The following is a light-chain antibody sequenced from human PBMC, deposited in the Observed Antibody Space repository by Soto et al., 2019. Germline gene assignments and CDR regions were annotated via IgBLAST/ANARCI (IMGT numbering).Light chain of an antibody. V-gene: IGLV4-69*01. CDR3: QTWGTGIVV. J-gene: IGLJ2*01. CDR1: SGHSSFA. CDR2: LISDGSH. Sequence: QAVVTQSPSASASLGASVKLTCTLSSGHSSFAIAWHQQQAEKGPRYLMKLISDGSHNKGDGISDRFSGSSSGAERYLTISSLQSEDEADYYCQTWGTGIVVFGGGTKLTVL.